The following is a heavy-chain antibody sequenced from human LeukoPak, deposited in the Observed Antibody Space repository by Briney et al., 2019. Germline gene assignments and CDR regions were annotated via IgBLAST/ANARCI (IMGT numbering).Heavy chain of an antibody. CDR3: AKEILDDYCSGGSCPSDY. J-gene: IGHJ4*02. CDR1: GSTFSSYG. Sequence: GGSLRLSCAASGSTFSSYGMHWVRQAPGKGLEWGAVISYDGSNKYYADSVKGRFTISRDNSKNTLYLQMNSLRAEDTAVYYCAKEILDDYCSGGSCPSDYWGQGTLVTVSS. D-gene: IGHD2-15*01. CDR2: ISYDGSNK. V-gene: IGHV3-30*18.